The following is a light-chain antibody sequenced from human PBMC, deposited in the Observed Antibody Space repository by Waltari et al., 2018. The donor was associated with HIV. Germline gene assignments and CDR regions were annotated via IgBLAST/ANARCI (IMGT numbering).Light chain of an antibody. V-gene: IGLV2-14*01. Sequence: QSALTQPASVSGSPGQSITISCTGTSSDVGAYNYVSWYQQHPDRAPKLLIYEVSNRPLGVSNRFSGSKSGNPASLTISGLQAEDEADYYCTSYTSSTHVIFGGGTKLTGL. CDR2: EVS. CDR3: TSYTSSTHVI. CDR1: SSDVGAYNY. J-gene: IGLJ2*01.